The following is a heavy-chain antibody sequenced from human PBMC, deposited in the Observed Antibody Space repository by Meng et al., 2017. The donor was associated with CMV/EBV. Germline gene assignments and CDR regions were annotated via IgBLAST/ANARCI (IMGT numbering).Heavy chain of an antibody. V-gene: IGHV4-30-4*08. Sequence: QVPLLESGPGRGKPSQTLSLTCTVSGGSISSGDYYWSWIRQPPGKGLEWIGYIYYSGSTYYNPSLKSRVTISVDTSKNQFSLKLSSVTAADTAVYYCARVMGPNRTPYYFDYWGQGTLVTVSS. CDR1: GGSISSGDYY. D-gene: IGHD1-14*01. CDR2: IYYSGST. J-gene: IGHJ4*02. CDR3: ARVMGPNRTPYYFDY.